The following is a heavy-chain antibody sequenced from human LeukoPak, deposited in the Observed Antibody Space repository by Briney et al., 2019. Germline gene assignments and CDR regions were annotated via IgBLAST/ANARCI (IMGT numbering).Heavy chain of an antibody. D-gene: IGHD3-16*02. CDR3: ARERLGELSLPPLDY. CDR1: GFTFSSYW. Sequence: GGSLRLSCAASGFTFSSYWMGWVRPAPGKGLEWVANIKQDGSEKYYVDSVKGRFTISRDNAKNSLYLQMNSLRAEDTAVYYCARERLGELSLPPLDYWGQGTLVTVSS. V-gene: IGHV3-7*03. J-gene: IGHJ4*02. CDR2: IKQDGSEK.